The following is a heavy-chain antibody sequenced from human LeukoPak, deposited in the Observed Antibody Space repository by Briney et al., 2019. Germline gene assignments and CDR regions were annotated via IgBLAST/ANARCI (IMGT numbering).Heavy chain of an antibody. CDR1: GGTFSSYA. CDR3: ATITMVRGVDY. J-gene: IGHJ4*02. D-gene: IGHD3-10*01. Sequence: ASVKVSCKASGGTFSSYAISWVRQAPGQGLEWMGGIIPIFGTANYAQTFQGRVTITTDESTSTAYMELSSLRSEDTAVYYCATITMVRGVDYWGQGTLVTVSS. CDR2: IIPIFGTA. V-gene: IGHV1-69*05.